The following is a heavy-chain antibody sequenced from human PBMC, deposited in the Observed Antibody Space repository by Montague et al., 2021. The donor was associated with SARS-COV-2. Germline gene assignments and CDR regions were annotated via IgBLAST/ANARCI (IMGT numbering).Heavy chain of an antibody. D-gene: IGHD3-16*02. Sequence: SETLSLTCAVYGGSFSGYYWSWIRQPPGKGLEWIGEINHSGSTNYNSSLKIRGTISVDTSKNKSSLKLSYVTAADTAVYYCARGPHSLRYRYNWFDPWGQGTLVTVSS. CDR2: INHSGST. CDR3: ARGPHSLRYRYNWFDP. J-gene: IGHJ5*02. CDR1: GGSFSGYY. V-gene: IGHV4-34*01.